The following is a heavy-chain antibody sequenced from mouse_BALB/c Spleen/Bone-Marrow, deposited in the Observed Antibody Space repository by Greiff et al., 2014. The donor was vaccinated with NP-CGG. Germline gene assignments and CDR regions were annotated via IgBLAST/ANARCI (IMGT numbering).Heavy chain of an antibody. J-gene: IGHJ4*01. Sequence: VQLQQSGAELVKPGASVKLSCTASGFNIKDTYMHWVKQRPDQGLEWIGRIDPANGNTKYDPKFQGKATITADTSSNTAYLQLSSLTSEDTAVYYGARWEYYAMDYWGQGTSVTVSS. V-gene: IGHV14-3*02. CDR1: GFNIKDTY. CDR3: ARWEYYAMDY. CDR2: IDPANGNT. D-gene: IGHD4-1*01.